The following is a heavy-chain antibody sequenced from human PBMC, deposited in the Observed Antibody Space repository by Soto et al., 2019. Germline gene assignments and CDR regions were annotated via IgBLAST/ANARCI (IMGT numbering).Heavy chain of an antibody. CDR1: GYTFTSYD. J-gene: IGHJ4*02. V-gene: IGHV1-8*01. CDR3: ARVKPYYYDSSGYYYVGVEWGFDY. Sequence: QVQLVQSGAEVKKPGASVKVSCKASGYTFTSYDINWVRQATGQGLEWMGWMNPNSGNTGYAQKFQGRVTMTRNTSISTAYMELSSLRSEDTAVYYCARVKPYYYDSSGYYYVGVEWGFDYWGQGTLVTVSS. D-gene: IGHD3-22*01. CDR2: MNPNSGNT.